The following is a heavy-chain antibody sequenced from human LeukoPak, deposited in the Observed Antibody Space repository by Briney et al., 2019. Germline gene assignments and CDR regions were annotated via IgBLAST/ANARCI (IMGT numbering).Heavy chain of an antibody. Sequence: ASVKVSCKVSGYTLTELSMHWVRQAPGKGLEWMGGFDPEDGETIYAQKFQGRVTMTEDTSTDTAYMELSSLRSEDTAVYYCATLSRRVMGDAFDIWGQGTLVTVSS. CDR1: GYTLTELS. V-gene: IGHV1-24*01. CDR2: FDPEDGET. CDR3: ATLSRRVMGDAFDI. D-gene: IGHD2-8*01. J-gene: IGHJ3*02.